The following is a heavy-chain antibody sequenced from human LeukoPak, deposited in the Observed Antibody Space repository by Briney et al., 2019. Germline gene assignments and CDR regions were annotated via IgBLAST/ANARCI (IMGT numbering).Heavy chain of an antibody. CDR2: ISYDGSNK. J-gene: IGHJ4*02. Sequence: GGSLRLSCAASGFTFSSYGMHWVRQAPGKGLEWVAVISYDGSNKYYADSVKGRFTISRDNSKNTLYLQMNSLRAEDTAVYYCAKDRRVVVSGFDYWGQGTLVTVSS. CDR1: GFTFSSYG. D-gene: IGHD3-22*01. CDR3: AKDRRVVVSGFDY. V-gene: IGHV3-30*18.